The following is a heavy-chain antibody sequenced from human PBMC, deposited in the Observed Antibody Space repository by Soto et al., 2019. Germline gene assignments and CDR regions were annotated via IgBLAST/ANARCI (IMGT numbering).Heavy chain of an antibody. CDR1: GFTFSNYW. D-gene: IGHD6-19*01. CDR2: IKQDGSEK. V-gene: IGHV3-7*05. CDR3: AKEGEHSSGWANFDY. Sequence: GGSLRLSCAASGFTFSNYWMNWVRQAPGKGLEWVANIKQDGSEKYYVDSVKGRFTISRDNAKNSLYLQMNSLRAEDTAVYYCAKEGEHSSGWANFDYWGQGTLVTVSS. J-gene: IGHJ4*02.